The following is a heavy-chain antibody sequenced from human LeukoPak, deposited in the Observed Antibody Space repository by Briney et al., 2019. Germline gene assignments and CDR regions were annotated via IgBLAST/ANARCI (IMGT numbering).Heavy chain of an antibody. CDR2: IDYNGGST. Sequence: GGSLRLSCAASGFTFSSYAMHWVRQAPGKGLEYVSAIDYNGGSTYYANSVKGRFTISRDNSKNTLYLQMGSLSTEDTAVYYCARGHEYRGYDQDYWGQGTLVTVSS. CDR3: ARGHEYRGYDQDY. CDR1: GFTFSSYA. D-gene: IGHD5-12*01. J-gene: IGHJ4*02. V-gene: IGHV3-64*01.